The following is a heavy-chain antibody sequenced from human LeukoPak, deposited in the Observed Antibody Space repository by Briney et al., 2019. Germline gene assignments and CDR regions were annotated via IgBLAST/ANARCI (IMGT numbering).Heavy chain of an antibody. Sequence: SETLSLTCTVSGGSISSGGYYWSWIRQHPGKGLEWIGYIYYSGSTYYNPSLKSRVTISVDTSKNQFSLKLSSVTAADTAVYYCAREEITIFGVVFDYWGQGTLVTVSS. CDR1: GGSISSGGYY. V-gene: IGHV4-31*03. CDR3: AREEITIFGVVFDY. D-gene: IGHD3-3*01. J-gene: IGHJ4*02. CDR2: IYYSGST.